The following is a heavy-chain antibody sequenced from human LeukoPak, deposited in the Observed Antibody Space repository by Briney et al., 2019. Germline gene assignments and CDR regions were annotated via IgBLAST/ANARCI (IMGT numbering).Heavy chain of an antibody. CDR3: AKDLSGWLRSTSDAFDV. CDR2: IRYDESDI. J-gene: IGHJ3*01. CDR1: GFNFNNYG. D-gene: IGHD5-12*01. Sequence: GGSLRLSCTASGFNFNNYGLHWVRQAPGKGLEWLTFIRYDESDIYYADSVKGRFSISRDNSRNTMFLHMYSLRGEDTAVYYCAKDLSGWLRSTSDAFDVWAQGTVVTVSS. V-gene: IGHV3-30*02.